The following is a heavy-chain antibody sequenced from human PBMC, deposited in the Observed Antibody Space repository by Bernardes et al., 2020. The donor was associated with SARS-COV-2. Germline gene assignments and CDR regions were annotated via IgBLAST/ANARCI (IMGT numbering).Heavy chain of an antibody. J-gene: IGHJ4*02. Sequence: ASVKVSCKASGYTFTSYDINWVRQATGQGLEWMGWMNPNSGNTGYAQKFQGRVTMTRNTSISTAYMELSSLRSEDTAVYYCARGELTYYYDSSGYQIVYWGQGTLVTVSS. D-gene: IGHD3-22*01. CDR2: MNPNSGNT. V-gene: IGHV1-8*01. CDR1: GYTFTSYD. CDR3: ARGELTYYYDSSGYQIVY.